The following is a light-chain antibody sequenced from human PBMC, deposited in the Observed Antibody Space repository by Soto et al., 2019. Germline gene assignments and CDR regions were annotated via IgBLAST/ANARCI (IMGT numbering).Light chain of an antibody. CDR2: QIS. CDR3: MQFAHFPRT. V-gene: IGKV2-24*01. Sequence: DVVLTQTPLSSPVTLGQPASISCRSSQSLVYSDGNTYLSWLQQRPGQPPRLLIYQISNRFSGDPDRFSGSGAGTDFTLKISRVEAEDVGVYYCMQFAHFPRTFGQGTKVEI. CDR1: QSLVYSDGNTY. J-gene: IGKJ1*01.